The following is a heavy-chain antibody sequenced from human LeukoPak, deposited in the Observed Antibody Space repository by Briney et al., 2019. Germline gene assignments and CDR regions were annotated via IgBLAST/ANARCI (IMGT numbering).Heavy chain of an antibody. V-gene: IGHV3-13*01. Sequence: GGSLRFSLSGPGFSFNSYAMHWVRQATGKSLEWVSAIGTAGDTYYPGSVKGRFTISRENAKNSLYLQMNSLRAGDTAVYYCARETNSYGYDCWGQGTLVTVSS. CDR1: GFSFNSYA. J-gene: IGHJ4*02. CDR3: ARETNSYGYDC. D-gene: IGHD5-18*01. CDR2: IGTAGDT.